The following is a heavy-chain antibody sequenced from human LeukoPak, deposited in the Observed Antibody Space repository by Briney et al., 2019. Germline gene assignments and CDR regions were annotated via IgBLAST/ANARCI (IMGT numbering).Heavy chain of an antibody. Sequence: SQTLSLTCALSGDSVSSNTGAWNWIRQSPSGWLEWLGMTYYRSKWYNDYAESLISRITISPVTSKNQFYLQLYSVTPEDTAVYYCARDVGTTGWHTLDYWGQGTLVTVSS. CDR2: TYYRSKWYN. J-gene: IGHJ4*02. V-gene: IGHV6-1*01. D-gene: IGHD3-9*01. CDR1: GDSVSSNTGA. CDR3: ARDVGTTGWHTLDY.